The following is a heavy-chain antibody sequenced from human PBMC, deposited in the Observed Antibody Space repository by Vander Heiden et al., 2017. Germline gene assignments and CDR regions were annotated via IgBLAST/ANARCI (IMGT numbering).Heavy chain of an antibody. V-gene: IGHV3-7*01. CDR3: ARVRAGGYFEN. D-gene: IGHD3-16*01. Sequence: RLSCAASGFTFSNFWMSWVRQAPGKGLEWVASIHKDGSENYYVDSMKGRFMISRDNAKNSLYLQMNSLRGDDTAVYYCARVRAGGYFENWGQGTLVTVSS. CDR2: IHKDGSEN. J-gene: IGHJ4*02. CDR1: GFTFSNFW.